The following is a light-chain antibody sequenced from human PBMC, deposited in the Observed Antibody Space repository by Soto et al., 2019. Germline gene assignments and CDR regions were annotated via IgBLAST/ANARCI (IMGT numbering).Light chain of an antibody. CDR1: QGLSSR. Sequence: DIQLTQSPSFLSASVGERVTIACRASQGLSSRLAWYQQKPGNAPKLLIYAASTLQSGVSSRFSGSGSGTEFTLTISSLQPEDFATYYCQQLNSYPRAFTFGGGTXXXXK. CDR3: QQLNSYPRAFT. V-gene: IGKV1-9*01. J-gene: IGKJ4*01. CDR2: AAS.